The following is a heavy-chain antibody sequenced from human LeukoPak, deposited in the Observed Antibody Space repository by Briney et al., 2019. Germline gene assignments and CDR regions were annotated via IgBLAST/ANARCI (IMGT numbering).Heavy chain of an antibody. CDR3: AKGSSGYFVDL. D-gene: IGHD3-22*01. CDR1: GFIFNNYG. V-gene: IGHV3-23*01. J-gene: IGHJ5*02. CDR2: ISNDGGGT. Sequence: GGSLRLSCAASGFIFNNYGLIWVRQAPGKGLEWVSAISNDGGGTTYADFVKGRFTISRDNSKNTLFLQMNSLRAEDTALYYCAKGSSGYFVDLWGQGTLVTVSS.